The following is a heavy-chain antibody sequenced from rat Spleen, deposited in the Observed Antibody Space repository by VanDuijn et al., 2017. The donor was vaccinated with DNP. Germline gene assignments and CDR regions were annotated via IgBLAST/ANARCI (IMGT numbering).Heavy chain of an antibody. D-gene: IGHD5-1*01. CDR1: GFSLISSS. CDR2: IQSGGGT. J-gene: IGHJ1*01. CDR3: ARGSWYFDF. V-gene: IGHV2-1*01. Sequence: QVQLKESGPGLVQPSQTLSLTCTVSGFSLISSSVHWVRQPPGKGLEWMGRIQSGGGTDYDSPLKSRLSISRDTSKSQVFLKMNSVQTEDTAMYFCARGSWYFDFWGPGTMVTVSS.